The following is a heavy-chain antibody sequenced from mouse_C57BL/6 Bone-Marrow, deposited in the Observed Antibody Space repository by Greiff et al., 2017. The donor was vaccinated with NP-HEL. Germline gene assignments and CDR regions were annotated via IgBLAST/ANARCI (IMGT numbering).Heavy chain of an antibody. CDR1: GYTFTSYW. D-gene: IGHD4-1*01. V-gene: IGHV1-69*01. J-gene: IGHJ4*01. CDR3: ARNWVYYYAMDY. Sequence: QVQLQQPGAELVMPGASVKLSCKVSGYTFTSYWMHWVKQRPGQGLEWIGEIDPSDSYTNYNQKFKGKSTLTVDKSSSTAYMQLSSLTSEDSAVYYCARNWVYYYAMDYWGQGTSVTVSS. CDR2: IDPSDSYT.